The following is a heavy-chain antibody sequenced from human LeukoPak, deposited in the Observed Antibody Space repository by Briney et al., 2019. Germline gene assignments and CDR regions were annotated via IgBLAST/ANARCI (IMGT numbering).Heavy chain of an antibody. CDR3: ARAVTTVH. CDR1: GLTFSSYA. J-gene: IGHJ4*02. CDR2: ISYDGSNK. Sequence: GGSMRLSCGASGLTFSSYAMHWVRQAPGKGLECVAVISYDGSNKYYADSVKGRFTISRDNSKNTLYLQMNSLRAEDTAVYYCARAVTTVHWGQGTLVTVSS. V-gene: IGHV3-30*04. D-gene: IGHD4-17*01.